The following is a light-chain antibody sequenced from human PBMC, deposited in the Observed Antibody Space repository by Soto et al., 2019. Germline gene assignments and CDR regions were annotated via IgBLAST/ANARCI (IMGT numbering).Light chain of an antibody. Sequence: SYELTQPHSVSVATAQMARITCGGNNIGSKAVNWNQQKPGQDPVLVIYTDSDRPSGIPERFSGSNLGNTATLNISRIEAGDEADCYCRVWDSGSDXVVXGGGTKVTVL. J-gene: IGLJ2*01. CDR1: NIGSKA. V-gene: IGLV3-12*02. CDR2: TDS. CDR3: RVWDSGSDXVV.